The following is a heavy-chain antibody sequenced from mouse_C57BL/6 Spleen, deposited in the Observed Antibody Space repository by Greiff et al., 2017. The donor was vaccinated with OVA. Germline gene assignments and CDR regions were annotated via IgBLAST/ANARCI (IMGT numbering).Heavy chain of an antibody. Sequence: EVKLMESGGGLVQPGGSLSLSCAASGFTFTDYYMSWVRQPPGKALEWLGFIRNKANGYTTEYSASVKGRFTISRDNSQSIIYLQMNALRAEDSATYYCASPRGSSYSFAYWGQGTLVTVSA. J-gene: IGHJ3*01. CDR3: ASPRGSSYSFAY. V-gene: IGHV7-3*01. D-gene: IGHD1-1*01. CDR2: IRNKANGYTT. CDR1: GFTFTDYY.